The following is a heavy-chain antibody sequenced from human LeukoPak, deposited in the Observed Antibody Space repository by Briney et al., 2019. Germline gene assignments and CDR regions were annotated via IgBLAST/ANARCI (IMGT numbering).Heavy chain of an antibody. D-gene: IGHD6-13*01. V-gene: IGHV3-30*04. Sequence: PGRSLRLSCAASGFTFSSYAMHWVRKAPGKGLEWVAVISYDGSNKYYADSVKGRFTISRDNSKNTLYLQMNSLRAEDTAVYYCARDRVRYSSSWTFDYWGQGTLVTVSS. CDR1: GFTFSSYA. CDR2: ISYDGSNK. CDR3: ARDRVRYSSSWTFDY. J-gene: IGHJ4*02.